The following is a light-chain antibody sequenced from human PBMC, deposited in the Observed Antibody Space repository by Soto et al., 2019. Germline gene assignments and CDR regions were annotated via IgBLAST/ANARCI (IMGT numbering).Light chain of an antibody. CDR1: QSVSNNY. CDR3: QQYGSSPPIT. Sequence: EIVLTEYPGTLSLSPGERATLSCSASQSVSNNYLAWYQQKPGRAPRLLIYGASTRATGIPDRFNGSGSGTDFTLTISRLEPEDFAVYFCQQYGSSPPITFGQGTRLEIK. V-gene: IGKV3-20*01. CDR2: GAS. J-gene: IGKJ5*01.